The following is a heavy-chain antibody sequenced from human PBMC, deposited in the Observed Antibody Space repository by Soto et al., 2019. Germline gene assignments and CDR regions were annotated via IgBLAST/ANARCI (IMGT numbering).Heavy chain of an antibody. CDR3: AAHPRGYPDAFDI. V-gene: IGHV1-58*02. Sequence: ASVKVSCKASGFTFTSSAMQWVRQARGQRLEWIGWIVVGSGNTNYAQKFQERVTITRDMSTSTAYMELSSLRSEDTAVYYCAAHPRGYPDAFDIWGQGTMVTVSS. CDR1: GFTFTSSA. CDR2: IVVGSGNT. D-gene: IGHD5-18*01. J-gene: IGHJ3*02.